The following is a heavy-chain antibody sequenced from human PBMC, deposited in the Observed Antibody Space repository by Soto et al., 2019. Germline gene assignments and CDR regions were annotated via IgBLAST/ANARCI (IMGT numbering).Heavy chain of an antibody. Sequence: ASVKVSCKASNYTFSSYGINWVRQAPGQGLEWMGWISVNNGNTNSAQKFQGRFTMTADTSTTTAYMELWNLTSDDSAVYYCARGKSYYDISGYFCSDYCGQATLVTVCS. D-gene: IGHD3-22*01. V-gene: IGHV1-18*01. J-gene: IGHJ4*02. CDR2: ISVNNGNT. CDR1: NYTFSSYG. CDR3: ARGKSYYDISGYFCSDY.